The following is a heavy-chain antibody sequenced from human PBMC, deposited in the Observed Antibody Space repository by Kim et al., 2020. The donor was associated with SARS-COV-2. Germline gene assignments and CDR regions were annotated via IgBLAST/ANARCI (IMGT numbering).Heavy chain of an antibody. Sequence: GGSLRLSCVASRFTFSSSAMTWVRQAPGKGLEWVSTIFGSGHGTYYADSVRDRFVVSRDNSQNTLYLQMNNLRADDTAIYYCAKNVHLSSVTFLWYFDLWGRGTSVTVSS. CDR1: RFTFSSSA. D-gene: IGHD2-21*02. CDR2: IFGSGHGT. V-gene: IGHV3-23*01. CDR3: AKNVHLSSVTFLWYFDL. J-gene: IGHJ2*01.